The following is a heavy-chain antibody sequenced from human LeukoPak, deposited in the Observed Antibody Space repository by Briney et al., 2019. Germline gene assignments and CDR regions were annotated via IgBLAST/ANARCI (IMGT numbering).Heavy chain of an antibody. V-gene: IGHV4-59*12. CDR1: GGSMSSYY. J-gene: IGHJ1*01. CDR3: ARGDYEYFQH. D-gene: IGHD4-17*01. Sequence: KSSETLSLTCTVSGGSMSSYYWSWIRQPPGKGLEWIGYIYYSGSTYYNPSLKSRVTISIDKSKNQFSLKLSSVTAADTAVYYCARGDYEYFQHWGQGTLVTVSS. CDR2: IYYSGST.